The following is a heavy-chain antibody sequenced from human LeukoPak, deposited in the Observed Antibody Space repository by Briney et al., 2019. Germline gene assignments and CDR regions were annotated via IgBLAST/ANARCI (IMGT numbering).Heavy chain of an antibody. J-gene: IGHJ6*02. CDR2: ISDSGGST. CDR3: VRGYSFGPYGMDV. V-gene: IGHV3-64D*09. CDR1: GVPFSSYA. Sequence: GGSLRLSCSASGVPFSSYAMHGVRQAPGKGLEYVSAISDSGGSTYYADSVKGRFTISRDNSKNTLYLQMSSLRAEDTAVYFCVRGYSFGPYGMDVWGQGPRSPSP. D-gene: IGHD2-15*01.